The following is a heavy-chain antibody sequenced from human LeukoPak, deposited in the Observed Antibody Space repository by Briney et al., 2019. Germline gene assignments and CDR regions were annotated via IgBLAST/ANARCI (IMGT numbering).Heavy chain of an antibody. D-gene: IGHD5-18*01. V-gene: IGHV1-2*02. CDR3: ARDETDTAMED. CDR2: INPNSGGT. J-gene: IGHJ4*02. Sequence: ASVKVSCKASGYTFTGYYMLWVRQAPGQGLEWMGWINPNSGGTNYAQKFQGRVTMTRDTSISTAYMELSRLRSDDTAMYYCARDETDTAMEDWGQGTLVTVSS. CDR1: GYTFTGYY.